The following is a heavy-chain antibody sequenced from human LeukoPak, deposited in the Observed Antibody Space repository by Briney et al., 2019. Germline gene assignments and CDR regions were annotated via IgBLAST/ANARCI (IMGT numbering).Heavy chain of an antibody. Sequence: SETLPLTCAVYGGSFSGYYWSWIRQPPGKGLEWIGEINHSGSTNYNPSLKSRVTISVDTSKNQFSLKMSSVTAADTAVYFCARGGPPGYYYDYYMDVRGKGTTVTISS. V-gene: IGHV4-34*01. CDR3: ARGGPPGYYYDYYMDV. J-gene: IGHJ6*03. CDR1: GGSFSGYY. CDR2: INHSGST.